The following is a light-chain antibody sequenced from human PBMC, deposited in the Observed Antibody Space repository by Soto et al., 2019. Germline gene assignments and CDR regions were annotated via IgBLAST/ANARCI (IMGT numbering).Light chain of an antibody. V-gene: IGKV3-20*01. CDR3: QQYGSSLVYT. J-gene: IGKJ2*01. Sequence: EIVLTQSPGTLSLSPGERATLSCRASQSLTKRYLAWYQQKSGQAPRLLIYGASNRATGIPDRFSGSGSGTDCTLIISRLEPEDFAVYYCQQYGSSLVYTFGQGTKLEIK. CDR2: GAS. CDR1: QSLTKRY.